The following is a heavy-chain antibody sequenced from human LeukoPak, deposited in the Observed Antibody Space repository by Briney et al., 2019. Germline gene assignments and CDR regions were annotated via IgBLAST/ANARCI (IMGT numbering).Heavy chain of an antibody. CDR2: MNPNSGNT. V-gene: IGHV1-8*02. J-gene: IGHJ4*02. CDR1: EYTFTGYY. CDR3: ARSVRDGYIDY. D-gene: IGHD5-24*01. Sequence: ASVKVSCKTSEYTFTGYYMHWVRQATGQGLEWMGWMNPNSGNTGYAQKFQGRVTMTRSTSISTAYMELSSLRSEDTAVYYCARSVRDGYIDYWGQGTLVTVSS.